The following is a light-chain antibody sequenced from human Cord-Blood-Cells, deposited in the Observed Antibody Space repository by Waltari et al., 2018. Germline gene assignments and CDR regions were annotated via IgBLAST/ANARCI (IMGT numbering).Light chain of an antibody. CDR3: QQSYSTPLP. CDR1: QSISSY. V-gene: IGKV1-39*01. Sequence: DIQMTQSPSSLSASVGDRVTITCRASQSISSYLNWYQQKPGKAPKLLIYAASSLQSGVPSRFSVSGSGTDFTLTISRLQPEDFATYYCQQSYSTPLPFGGGTKVEIK. J-gene: IGKJ4*01. CDR2: AAS.